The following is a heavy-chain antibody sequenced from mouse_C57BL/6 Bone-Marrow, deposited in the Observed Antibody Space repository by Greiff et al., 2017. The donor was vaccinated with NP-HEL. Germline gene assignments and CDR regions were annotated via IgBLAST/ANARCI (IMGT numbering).Heavy chain of an antibody. Sequence: QVQLKESGAELVKPGASVKLSCKASGYTFTSYWMHWVKQRPGQGLEWIGMIHPNSGSTNYNEKFKSKATLTVDKSSSTAYMQLSSLTSEDSAVYYCARSGGYYGFDYWGQGTTLTVSS. V-gene: IGHV1-64*01. J-gene: IGHJ2*01. CDR3: ARSGGYYGFDY. D-gene: IGHD1-1*02. CDR2: IHPNSGST. CDR1: GYTFTSYW.